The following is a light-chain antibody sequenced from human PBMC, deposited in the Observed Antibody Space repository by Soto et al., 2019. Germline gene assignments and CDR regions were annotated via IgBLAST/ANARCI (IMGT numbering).Light chain of an antibody. CDR1: QSVRSSS. CDR2: GAS. J-gene: IGKJ1*01. Sequence: EIVLTQSPGTLSLSPGERASLSCRASQSVRSSSLAWYQQKPGQPPRLLIYGASSRATGIPDRFCGSGSGTDFTLTISRLEPEDFAVYFCQQYGDSPDTDRWTFGPATKVEIK. V-gene: IGKV3-20*01. CDR3: QQYGDSPDTDRWT.